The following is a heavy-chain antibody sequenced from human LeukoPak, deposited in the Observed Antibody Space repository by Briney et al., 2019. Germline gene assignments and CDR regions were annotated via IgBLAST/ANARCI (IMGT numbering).Heavy chain of an antibody. J-gene: IGHJ3*02. CDR2: ISAYNGNT. CDR1: GYTFTNYG. Sequence: ASVKVSCKASGYTFTNYGISWVRQAPGQGLEWMGWISAYNGNTNYAQKLQGRVTMTTDTSTSTAYMELRSLRSDDTAVYYCARVHYDFWSGIDAFDIWGQGTMVTVSS. CDR3: ARVHYDFWSGIDAFDI. D-gene: IGHD3-3*01. V-gene: IGHV1-18*01.